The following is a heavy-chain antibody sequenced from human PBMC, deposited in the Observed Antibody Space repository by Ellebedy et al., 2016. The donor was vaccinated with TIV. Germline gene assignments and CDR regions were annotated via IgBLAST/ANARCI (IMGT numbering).Heavy chain of an antibody. CDR3: ARGSGVGDY. Sequence: GGSLRLSCAASGFTFSSYAMHWVRQAPGKGLEYVSAISSNGGSTYYADSVKGRFTISRDNSKNTLDLQMNSLRAEDSAVYYCARGSGVGDYWGQGTLVTVSS. J-gene: IGHJ4*02. CDR1: GFTFSSYA. V-gene: IGHV3-64*02. CDR2: ISSNGGST. D-gene: IGHD3-10*01.